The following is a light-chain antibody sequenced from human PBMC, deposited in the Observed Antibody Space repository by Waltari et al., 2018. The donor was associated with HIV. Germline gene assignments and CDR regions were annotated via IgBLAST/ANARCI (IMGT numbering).Light chain of an antibody. CDR2: DSN. CDR1: SSNVGGPP. V-gene: IGLV1-44*01. J-gene: IGLJ3*02. Sequence: QSVLTQPPSASGTPGQRITIPCSGTSSNVGGPPVNWYHQLPGTAPKLLIYDSNQRPSGVPDRFSGSKSGTSASLVISRLQAEDEADYYCAAWDDSLSAWVFGGGTKLTVL. CDR3: AAWDDSLSAWV.